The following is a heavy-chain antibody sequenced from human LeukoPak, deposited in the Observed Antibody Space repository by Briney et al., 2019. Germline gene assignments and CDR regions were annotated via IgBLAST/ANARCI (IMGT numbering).Heavy chain of an antibody. J-gene: IGHJ4*02. V-gene: IGHV3-74*01. D-gene: IGHD1-1*01. Sequence: GGSLRLSCAAAGVTFSSYWMHWVRQAPGKGLGWVERIISDGSSTTYAYSVKGRFTISRDNAKNTVYLKMNSLRAEDTAVYYCAKGYGNLRYPHGWGQGTLVTVSS. CDR1: GVTFSSYW. CDR3: AKGYGNLRYPHG. CDR2: IISDGSST.